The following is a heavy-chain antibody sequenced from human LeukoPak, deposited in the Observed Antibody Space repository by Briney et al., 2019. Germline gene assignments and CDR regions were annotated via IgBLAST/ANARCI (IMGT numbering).Heavy chain of an antibody. CDR3: PSGDSTNGVWYTAGGYNY. Sequence: ASVKVSSKASAYTFTRYGIRSVRQAPGQGLEWMGWISAYNGNTNYAQKLQGRATMTTDTSTRTAYVELRSLRADSTPVYECPSGDSTNGVWYTAGGYNYWGQGTLVPVSS. V-gene: IGHV1-18*01. J-gene: IGHJ4*02. CDR1: AYTFTRYG. D-gene: IGHD2-8*01. CDR2: ISAYNGNT.